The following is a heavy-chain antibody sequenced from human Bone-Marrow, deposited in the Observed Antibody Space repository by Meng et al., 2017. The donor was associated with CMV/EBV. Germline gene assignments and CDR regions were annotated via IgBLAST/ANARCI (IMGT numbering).Heavy chain of an antibody. CDR1: GFTVSSNY. CDR3: ARGLESGTQRGFFDC. Sequence: GESLKISCAASGFTVSSNYMSWVRQAPGKGLEWVSVIYSGGSTYYADSVKGRFTISRDNSKNTLYLQMNSRRAEDTAVYYCARGLESGTQRGFFDCWGQGTLVTVSS. CDR2: IYSGGST. D-gene: IGHD1-26*01. V-gene: IGHV3-66*02. J-gene: IGHJ4*02.